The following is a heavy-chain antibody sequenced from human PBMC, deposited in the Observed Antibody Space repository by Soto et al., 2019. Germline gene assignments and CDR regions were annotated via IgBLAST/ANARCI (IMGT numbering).Heavy chain of an antibody. D-gene: IGHD6-13*01. CDR2: IIPILGIA. V-gene: IGHV1-69*02. CDR3: ASLGVVAAAGVWFDP. CDR1: GGTFSSYT. J-gene: IGHJ5*02. Sequence: QVQLVQSGAEVKKPGSSVKVSCKASGGTFSSYTISWVRQAPGQGLEWMGRIIPILGIANYAQKFQGRVTIXADPSXXTAYMELSSLRSEDTAVYYCASLGVVAAAGVWFDPWGQGTLVTVSS.